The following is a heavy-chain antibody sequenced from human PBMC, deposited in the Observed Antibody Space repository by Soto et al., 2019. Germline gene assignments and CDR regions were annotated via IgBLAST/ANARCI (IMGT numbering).Heavy chain of an antibody. CDR2: IYGGGST. CDR3: ARGIPHYYGSGSYYTYYYYYYGMDV. D-gene: IGHD3-10*01. CDR1: GFTVSSNY. J-gene: IGHJ6*02. V-gene: IGHV3-53*01. Sequence: EVQLVESGGGLIQPGGSLRLSCAASGFTVSSNYMSWVRQAPGKGLEWVSVIYGGGSTYYADSVKGRFTISRDNSKNTLYLQMNSLRDEDTAVYYCARGIPHYYGSGSYYTYYYYYYGMDVWGQGTTVTVSS.